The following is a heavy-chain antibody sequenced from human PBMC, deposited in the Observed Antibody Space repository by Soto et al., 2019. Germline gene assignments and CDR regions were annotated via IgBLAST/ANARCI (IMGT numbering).Heavy chain of an antibody. J-gene: IGHJ3*02. CDR3: ARMAGYSSSWYTPLATYDAFDI. CDR1: GYTFTSYG. Sequence: QVPLVQSGAEVKKPGASVKVSCKASGYTFTSYGISWVRQAPGQGLEWMGWISAYNGNTNYAQKLQGRVTMTTDTSTSTAYMELRSLRSDDTAVYYCARMAGYSSSWYTPLATYDAFDIWGQGTMVTVSS. CDR2: ISAYNGNT. V-gene: IGHV1-18*01. D-gene: IGHD6-13*01.